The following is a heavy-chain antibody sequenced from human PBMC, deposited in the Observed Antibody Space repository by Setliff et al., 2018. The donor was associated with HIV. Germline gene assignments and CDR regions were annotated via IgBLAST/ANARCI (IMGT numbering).Heavy chain of an antibody. CDR3: ARDRRGYYYGSGSCYMDV. J-gene: IGHJ6*03. CDR2: IFYTGST. Sequence: SETLSLTCTVSGGSISSYYWTWLRQFPGKGLEWIGFIFYTGSTTYNPSLNSRVTISVDTSKNQFSLKLSSVTAADTAVYYCARDRRGYYYGSGSCYMDVWGTGTTVTVSS. V-gene: IGHV4-59*12. CDR1: GGSISSYY. D-gene: IGHD3-10*01.